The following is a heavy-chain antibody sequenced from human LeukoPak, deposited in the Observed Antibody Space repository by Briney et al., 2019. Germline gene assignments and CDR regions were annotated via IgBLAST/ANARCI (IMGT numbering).Heavy chain of an antibody. J-gene: IGHJ6*04. V-gene: IGHV3-30*02. CDR1: GFTFSSYG. Sequence: PGGSLRLSCAVSGFTFSSYGMHWVRQAPGKGLEWVAFIRYDGSNKYYADSVKGRFTISRDNSKNTLYLQMNSLRAEDTAVYYCAKRREAADPHEVDVWGKGTTVTISS. CDR2: IRYDGSNK. D-gene: IGHD6-13*01. CDR3: AKRREAADPHEVDV.